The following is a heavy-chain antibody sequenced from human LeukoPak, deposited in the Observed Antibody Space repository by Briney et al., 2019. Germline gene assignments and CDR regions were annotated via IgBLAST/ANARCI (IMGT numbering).Heavy chain of an antibody. D-gene: IGHD6-19*01. Sequence: GESLKISCKGSGYSFTSYWIGWVRQMPGKGLEWMGIIYPGDSDTRYSPSFQGQVTISADKSISTAYLQWSSLKASDTAMYYCARELRAVAASGWFDPWGQGTLVTVSS. CDR3: ARELRAVAASGWFDP. V-gene: IGHV5-51*01. CDR1: GYSFTSYW. J-gene: IGHJ5*02. CDR2: IYPGDSDT.